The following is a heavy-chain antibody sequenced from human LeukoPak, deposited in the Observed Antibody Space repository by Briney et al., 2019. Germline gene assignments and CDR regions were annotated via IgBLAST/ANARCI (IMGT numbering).Heavy chain of an antibody. Sequence: SETLSLTCTVSGGSISSYYWSWIRQPPGKGLEWIGYIYYSGSTYYNPSLKSRVTISVDTSKNQFSLKLSSVTAADTAVYYCARQGGYYFAPYYFDYWGQGTLVTVSS. V-gene: IGHV4-59*04. CDR2: IYYSGST. J-gene: IGHJ4*02. CDR1: GGSISSYY. CDR3: ARQGGYYFAPYYFDY. D-gene: IGHD3-22*01.